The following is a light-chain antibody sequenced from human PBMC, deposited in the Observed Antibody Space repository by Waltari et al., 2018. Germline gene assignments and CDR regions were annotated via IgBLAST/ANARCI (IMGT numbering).Light chain of an antibody. CDR3: QQRVNWPIT. V-gene: IGKV3-11*01. CDR1: QSVSRY. Sequence: EIVLTQSPATLSLSPGERATLSCRASQSVSRYLVWYQQKPGQAPRLLIYAASNRATGIPARVSGSGSGTDYTLTISSLEAEDFAVYYCQQRVNWPITFGGGTKVEIK. CDR2: AAS. J-gene: IGKJ4*01.